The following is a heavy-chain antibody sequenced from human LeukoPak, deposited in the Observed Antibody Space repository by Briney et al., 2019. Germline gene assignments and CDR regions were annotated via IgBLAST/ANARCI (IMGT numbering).Heavy chain of an antibody. Sequence: PGRSLRLSCAASGFTFSSYSMNWVRQAPGKGLEWVSSISSSSSYIYYADSVKGRFTISRDNAKNSLYLQMNSLRAEDTAVYYCARATRGYSYGCDYWGQGTLVTVSS. V-gene: IGHV3-21*01. CDR2: ISSSSSYI. CDR1: GFTFSSYS. CDR3: ARATRGYSYGCDY. D-gene: IGHD5-18*01. J-gene: IGHJ4*02.